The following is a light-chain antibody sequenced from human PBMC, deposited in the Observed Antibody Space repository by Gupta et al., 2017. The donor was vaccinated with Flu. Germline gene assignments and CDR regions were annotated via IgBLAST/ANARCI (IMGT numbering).Light chain of an antibody. CDR2: WAS. Sequence: DTVMTQSPDSLAVSLGETVTINCKASQSVCSRTYNQNYLAWYQQKVGQPPKLLIYWASTRESGVPDRFSGSGSGTDFALTIRDLQAEDVAVYFCQQYWTPPYNFGQGTKVEIK. CDR3: QQYWTPPYN. CDR1: QSVCSRTYNQNY. V-gene: IGKV4-1*01. J-gene: IGKJ2*01.